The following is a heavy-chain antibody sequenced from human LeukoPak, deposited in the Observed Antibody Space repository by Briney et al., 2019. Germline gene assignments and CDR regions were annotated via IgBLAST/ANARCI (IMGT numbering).Heavy chain of an antibody. CDR2: INPNSGGT. CDR1: GYTFTGYY. D-gene: IGHD2-2*01. J-gene: IGHJ6*02. Sequence: ASVKVSCKASGYTFTGYYMHWVRQAPGQGLGWMGWINPNSGGTNYAQKFQGRVTMTRDTSISTAYMELSRLRSDDTAVYYCARDSRYCSSTSCYPIYYYYYGMDVWGQGTTVTVSS. V-gene: IGHV1-2*02. CDR3: ARDSRYCSSTSCYPIYYYYYGMDV.